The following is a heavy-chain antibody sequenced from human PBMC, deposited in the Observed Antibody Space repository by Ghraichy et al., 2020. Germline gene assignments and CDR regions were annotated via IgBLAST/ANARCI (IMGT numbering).Heavy chain of an antibody. CDR2: LSSSSSYI. CDR3: ARDLVNVAFDI. V-gene: IGHV3-21*01. D-gene: IGHD3-9*01. J-gene: IGHJ3*02. CDR1: GFTFSTYS. Sequence: GGSLRLSCAASGFTFSTYSMNWVRQAPGKGLEWVSSLSSSSSYIYYADSVKGRFTISRDNAKNSLYLQMNSLRAEDTAVYYCARDLVNVAFDIWGQGTMVTVSS.